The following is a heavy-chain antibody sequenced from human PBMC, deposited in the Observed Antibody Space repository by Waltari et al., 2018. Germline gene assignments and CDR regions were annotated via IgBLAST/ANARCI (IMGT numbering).Heavy chain of an antibody. Sequence: EVQLVQSGAEVKKPGESLKISCKGSGYSFTSYWIGWVRQMPGKGLEWMGIIYPRDSDTRYSPSFQGQVTISADKSSSTAYRQWSSLKASDTAMYYCAGRRAAGMVVVVAATRSDWYFDLWGRGTLVTVSS. J-gene: IGHJ2*01. CDR2: IYPRDSDT. D-gene: IGHD2-15*01. CDR1: GYSFTSYW. CDR3: AGRRAAGMVVVVAATRSDWYFDL. V-gene: IGHV5-51*03.